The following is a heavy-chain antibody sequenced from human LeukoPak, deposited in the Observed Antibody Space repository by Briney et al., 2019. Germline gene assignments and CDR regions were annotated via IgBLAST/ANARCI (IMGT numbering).Heavy chain of an antibody. CDR2: IYTSGST. J-gene: IGHJ3*02. V-gene: IGHV4-4*07. D-gene: IGHD3-22*01. CDR1: GGSISSYC. Sequence: SETLSLTCSVAGGSISSYCWSWIRQPAGKGLEWIGRIYTSGSTNYNPSLKSRVTMSVDTSKNQFSLKLSSVTAADTAVYYCAREVLYYDSSGYYCDAFDIWGQGTMVTVSS. CDR3: AREVLYYDSSGYYCDAFDI.